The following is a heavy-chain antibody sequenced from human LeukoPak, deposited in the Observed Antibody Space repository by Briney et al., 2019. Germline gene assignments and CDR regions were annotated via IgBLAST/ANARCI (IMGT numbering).Heavy chain of an antibody. J-gene: IGHJ3*02. CDR1: GYSFTSYW. CDR2: IDPSDSYT. V-gene: IGHV5-10-1*01. CDR3: ARHVPTGIAGGDAFDI. D-gene: IGHD1-26*01. Sequence: GESLRISCKGSGYSFTSYWISWVRQMPGKGLEWMGRIDPSDSYTNYSPSFQGHVTISADKSISTAYLQWSSLKASDTAMYYCARHVPTGIAGGDAFDIWGQGTMVTVSS.